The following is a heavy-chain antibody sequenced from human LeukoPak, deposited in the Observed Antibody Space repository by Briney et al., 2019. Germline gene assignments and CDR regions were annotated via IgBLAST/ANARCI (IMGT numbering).Heavy chain of an antibody. Sequence: PSETLSLTCAVYGGSFSDYYWSWIRQPPGKGLEWIGEINHSGSTNYNPSLKSRVTISVDTSKNQFSLKLSSVTAADTAVYYCATGPVGKGIVVVVAARRYFDYWGQGTLVTVSS. CDR2: INHSGST. D-gene: IGHD2-15*01. V-gene: IGHV4-34*01. CDR1: GGSFSDYY. CDR3: ATGPVGKGIVVVVAARRYFDY. J-gene: IGHJ4*02.